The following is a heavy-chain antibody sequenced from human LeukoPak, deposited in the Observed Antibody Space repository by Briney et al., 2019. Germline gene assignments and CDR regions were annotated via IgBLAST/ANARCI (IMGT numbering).Heavy chain of an antibody. CDR1: GYTFINSA. Sequence: ASVKVSCKASGYTFINSAIGWVRQAPGQGLEWMGWISPYNGYTRYAESLQGRVTMTTDTSTSTAYMELRSLRSDDTAMYYCARVGASYDGLIDYWGQGTRVTVSS. D-gene: IGHD1-26*01. CDR2: ISPYNGYT. V-gene: IGHV1-18*01. CDR3: ARVGASYDGLIDY. J-gene: IGHJ4*02.